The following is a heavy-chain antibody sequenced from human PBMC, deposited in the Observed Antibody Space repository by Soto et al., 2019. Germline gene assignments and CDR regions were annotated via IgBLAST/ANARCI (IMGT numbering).Heavy chain of an antibody. J-gene: IGHJ3*02. Sequence: GGSLRLSCAASGFTFSSYAMSWVRQAPGKGLEWVSAISCSGGSTYYADSVKGRFTISRDNSKNTLYLQMNSLRAEDTAVYYCAKSGVAAAGQRDAFDIWGQGTMVTVSS. V-gene: IGHV3-23*01. CDR2: ISCSGGST. CDR3: AKSGVAAAGQRDAFDI. D-gene: IGHD6-13*01. CDR1: GFTFSSYA.